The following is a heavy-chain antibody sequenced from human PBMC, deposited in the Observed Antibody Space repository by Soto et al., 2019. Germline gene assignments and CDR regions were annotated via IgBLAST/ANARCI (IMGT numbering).Heavy chain of an antibody. CDR3: ARAETSEHFDY. CDR2: IYHSGST. Sequence: SETLSLTCAVSGGSISSGGYSWSWIRQPPGKGLEWIGYIYHSGSTYYNPSLKSRVTISVDRSKNQFSLKLSSVTAADTAVYYCARAETSEHFDYWGQGTLVTVSS. V-gene: IGHV4-30-2*01. CDR1: GGSISSGGYS. J-gene: IGHJ4*02. D-gene: IGHD1-1*01.